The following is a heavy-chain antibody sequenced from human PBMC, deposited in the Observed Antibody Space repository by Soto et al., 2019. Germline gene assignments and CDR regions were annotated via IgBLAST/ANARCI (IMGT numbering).Heavy chain of an antibody. CDR1: GDTFTGYY. D-gene: IGHD6-25*01. Sequence: QVQLVQSGAEVKKPGASVKVSCEASGDTFTGYYVHWVRQAPGQGLEWMGWISPHGGGAKYAQNFQGRVTLTTDTSHSTAYMEVTRLRSDDTAVYFCARGDSGGNPPTSWGQGTLVTASS. CDR3: ARGDSGGNPPTS. V-gene: IGHV1-2*02. CDR2: ISPHGGGA. J-gene: IGHJ4*02.